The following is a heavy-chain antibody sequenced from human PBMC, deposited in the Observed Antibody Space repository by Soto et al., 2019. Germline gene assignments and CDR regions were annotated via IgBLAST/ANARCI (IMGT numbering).Heavy chain of an antibody. J-gene: IGHJ4*02. CDR1: GGSFGGYY. CDR2: INHSGST. V-gene: IGHV4-34*01. D-gene: IGHD3-22*01. CDR3: TTYYYGSSGQPGGNY. Sequence: PSETLSLTCAIYGGSFGGYYWTWIRQPPGKGLEWIGEINHSGSTNYNPSLKSRVTISVDTSKNQFSLKLSSVTAADTAVYYCTTYYYGSSGQPGGNYWGQGTLVTVSS.